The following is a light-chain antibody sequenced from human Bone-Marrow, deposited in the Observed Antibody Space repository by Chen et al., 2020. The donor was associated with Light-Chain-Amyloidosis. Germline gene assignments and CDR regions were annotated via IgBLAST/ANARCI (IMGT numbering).Light chain of an antibody. Sequence: SHELTQPPTSSVAQGLTATNTRPGDDLPRNYAYWYQQKPGQAPVLVIHRDTERPSGISERFSGSSSGTTATLTISGVQAEDEADYHCQSADSSGTDEVIFGGGTKLTVL. CDR2: RDT. CDR3: QSADSSGTDEVI. J-gene: IGLJ2*01. CDR1: DLPRNY. V-gene: IGLV3-25*03.